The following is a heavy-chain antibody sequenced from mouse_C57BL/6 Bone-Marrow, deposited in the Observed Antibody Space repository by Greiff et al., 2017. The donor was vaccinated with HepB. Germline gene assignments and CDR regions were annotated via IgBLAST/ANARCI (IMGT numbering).Heavy chain of an antibody. D-gene: IGHD2-1*01. J-gene: IGHJ3*01. CDR3: ARSPLPRCAY. Sequence: QVQLKQSGAELARPGASVKLSCKASGYTFTSYGISWVKQRTGQGLEWIGEIYPRSGNTYYNEKFKGKATLTADKSSSTAYMELRSLTSEDSAVYFCARSPLPRCAYWGQGTLVTVSA. V-gene: IGHV1-81*01. CDR2: IYPRSGNT. CDR1: GYTFTSYG.